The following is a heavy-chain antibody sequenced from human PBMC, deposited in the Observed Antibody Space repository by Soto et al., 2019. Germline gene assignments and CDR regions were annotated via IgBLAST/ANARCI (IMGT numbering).Heavy chain of an antibody. V-gene: IGHV4-34*01. CDR1: GGSFSGYY. Sequence: SETLSLTCVVYGGSFSGYYWSWIRQSPGKGLEWIGGINHRGSTNYNPSLESRVTISVDTPKNQFSLKLPSVTAADTAMYYCARDGFCTSTTCRVGNWFDPWGQGTLVTVSS. CDR2: INHRGST. J-gene: IGHJ5*02. D-gene: IGHD2-2*01. CDR3: ARDGFCTSTTCRVGNWFDP.